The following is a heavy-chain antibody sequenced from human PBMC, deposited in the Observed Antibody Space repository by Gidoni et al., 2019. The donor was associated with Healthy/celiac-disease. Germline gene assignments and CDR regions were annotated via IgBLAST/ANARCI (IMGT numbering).Heavy chain of an antibody. CDR1: GFTFSSYG. J-gene: IGHJ4*02. Sequence: QVQLVESGGGVVQPGRSLRLSCAASGFTFSSYGMPWVRQAPGKGLEWGAVISYDGSNKYYADSVKGRFTISRDNSKNTLYLQMNSLRAEDTAVYYCAKGLEMATISPHDYWGQGTLVTVSS. CDR3: AKGLEMATISPHDY. D-gene: IGHD5-12*01. V-gene: IGHV3-30*18. CDR2: ISYDGSNK.